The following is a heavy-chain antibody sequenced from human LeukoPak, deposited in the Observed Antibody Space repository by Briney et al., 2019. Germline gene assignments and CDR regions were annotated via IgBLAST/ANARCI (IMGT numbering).Heavy chain of an antibody. J-gene: IGHJ6*02. CDR3: ARDLDSSREDV. V-gene: IGHV1-3*01. Sequence: ASVKVSCKASGYTFTSYDINWVRQATGQRLEWMGWINAGNGNTKYSQKFQGRVTITRDTSASTAYMELSSLRSEDTAVYYCARDLDSSREDVWGQGTTVTVSS. CDR2: INAGNGNT. CDR1: GYTFTSYD. D-gene: IGHD3-22*01.